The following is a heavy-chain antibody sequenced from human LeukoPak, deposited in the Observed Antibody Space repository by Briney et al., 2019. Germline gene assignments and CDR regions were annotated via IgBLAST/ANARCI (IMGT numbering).Heavy chain of an antibody. D-gene: IGHD3-10*01. CDR3: ARWAATYGSGSPSGDY. CDR2: LIPIFGTA. Sequence: SVKVSCKASGGPFSSFAISWVRQASGQGLEWLGGLIPIFGTANYAQKFQGRVTITADESTSTAYMELSSLRSEDTAVYYCARWAATYGSGSPSGDYWGQGTLVTVSS. J-gene: IGHJ4*02. CDR1: GGPFSSFA. V-gene: IGHV1-69*13.